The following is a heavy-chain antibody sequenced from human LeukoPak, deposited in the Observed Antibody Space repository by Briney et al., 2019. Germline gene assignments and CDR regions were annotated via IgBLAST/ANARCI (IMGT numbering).Heavy chain of an antibody. CDR2: IYYSGST. CDR1: GGSISSYY. D-gene: IGHD2-8*01. Sequence: SETLSLTCTVSGGSISSYYWSWIRQPPGKGLEWIGYIYYSGSTNCNPSLKSRVTISVDTSKNQFSLKLSSVTAADTAVYYCARESVSLDYWGQGTLVTVSS. V-gene: IGHV4-59*01. CDR3: ARESVSLDY. J-gene: IGHJ4*02.